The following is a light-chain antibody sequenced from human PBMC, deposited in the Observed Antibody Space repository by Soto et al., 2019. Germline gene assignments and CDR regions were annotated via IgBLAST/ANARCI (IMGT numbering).Light chain of an antibody. V-gene: IGLV2-14*01. Sequence: QSALTQPASVSGSPGQSITISCTGTNGDIGSYNLFSWYQQHRGKAPKLIIYEVTDRPSAVSNPFSGSNSGNTASLTISALWAEGAAEYRFCSYIYSNTKTLVFGVGTKVTV. CDR3: CSYIYSNTKTLV. CDR1: NGDIGSYNL. CDR2: EVT. J-gene: IGLJ1*01.